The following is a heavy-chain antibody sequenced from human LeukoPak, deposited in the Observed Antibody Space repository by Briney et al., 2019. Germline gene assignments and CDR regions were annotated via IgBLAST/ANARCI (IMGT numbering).Heavy chain of an antibody. CDR3: ARDLKHDYGDHIY. D-gene: IGHD4-17*01. CDR2: IWYDGSNK. CDR1: GFTFSSYG. Sequence: EGSLRLSCAASGFTFSSYGMHWVRQAPGKGLEWVAVIWYDGSNKYYADSVKGRFTISRDNSKNTLYLQMNSLRAEDTAVYYCARDLKHDYGDHIYWGQGTLVTVSS. V-gene: IGHV3-33*08. J-gene: IGHJ4*02.